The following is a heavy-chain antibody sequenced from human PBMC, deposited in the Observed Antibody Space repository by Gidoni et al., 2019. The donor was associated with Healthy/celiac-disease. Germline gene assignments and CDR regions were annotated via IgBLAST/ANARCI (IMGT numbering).Heavy chain of an antibody. CDR2: ISYDGSNK. D-gene: IGHD3-22*01. CDR3: ARASNYYDTFYFAFDI. CDR1: GFTFSSYA. V-gene: IGHV3-30-3*01. J-gene: IGHJ3*02. Sequence: QVQLVESGGGVVQPGRSLRLSCAASGFTFSSYAMHWVRQAPGKGLEWVAVISYDGSNKYYADSVKGRFTISRDNSKNTLYLQMNSLRAEDTAVYYCARASNYYDTFYFAFDIWGQGTMVTVSS.